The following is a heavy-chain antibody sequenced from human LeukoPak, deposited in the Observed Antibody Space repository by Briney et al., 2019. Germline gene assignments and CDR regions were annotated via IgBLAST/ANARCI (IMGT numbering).Heavy chain of an antibody. CDR3: ARRGTYCSGGSCYSAYNWFDP. D-gene: IGHD2-15*01. J-gene: IGHJ5*02. Sequence: GESLKISCKGSGYSFTSYWIGWVRQMPGKGLEWMGIIYPGDSDTRYSPSFQGQVTFSADKSISTAYLQWSSLKASDTAMYYCARRGTYCSGGSCYSAYNWFDPWGQGTLVTVSS. CDR1: GYSFTSYW. CDR2: IYPGDSDT. V-gene: IGHV5-51*01.